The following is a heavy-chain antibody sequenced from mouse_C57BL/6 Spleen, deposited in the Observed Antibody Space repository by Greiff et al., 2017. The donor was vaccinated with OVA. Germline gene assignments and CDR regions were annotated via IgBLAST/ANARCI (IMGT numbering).Heavy chain of an antibody. CDR3: VRQIMAPSGAMDY. V-gene: IGHV10-1*01. CDR2: IRSKSNNYAT. Sequence: EVKLVESGGGLVQPKGSLKLSCAASGFSFNTYAMNWVRQAPGKGLEWVARIRSKSNNYATYYADSVKDRFTISRDDSESMLYLQMNNLKTEDTAMYYCVRQIMAPSGAMDYWGQGTSVTVSS. J-gene: IGHJ4*01. D-gene: IGHD6-1*01. CDR1: GFSFNTYA.